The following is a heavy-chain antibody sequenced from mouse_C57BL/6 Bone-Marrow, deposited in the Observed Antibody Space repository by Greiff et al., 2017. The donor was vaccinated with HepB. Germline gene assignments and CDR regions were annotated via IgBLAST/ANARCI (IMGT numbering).Heavy chain of an antibody. CDR2: IDPSDSYT. D-gene: IGHD1-1*01. CDR1: GYTFTSYW. J-gene: IGHJ4*01. V-gene: IGHV1-69*01. Sequence: QVQLQQPGAELVMPGASVKLSCKASGYTFTSYWMHWVKQRPGQGLEWIGEIDPSDSYTNYNQKFKGKSTLTVDKSSSTAYMQLSSLTSEDSAVYYCAREFPYYNGSSYDYAMDYWGQGTSVTVSS. CDR3: AREFPYYNGSSYDYAMDY.